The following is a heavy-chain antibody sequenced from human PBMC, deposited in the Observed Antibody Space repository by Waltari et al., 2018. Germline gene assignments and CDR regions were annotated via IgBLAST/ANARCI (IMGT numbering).Heavy chain of an antibody. CDR3: ARDLRYFDWLSATRYYYYYMDV. Sequence: QVQLQESGPGLVKPSETLSLTCTVSGYSISSGYYWGWIRQPPGKGLEWIGSIYHSGSTYYNPSLKSRVTISVDTSKNQFSLKLSSVTAADTALYYCARDLRYFDWLSATRYYYYYMDVWGKGTTVTVSS. CDR2: IYHSGST. D-gene: IGHD3-9*01. J-gene: IGHJ6*03. CDR1: GYSISSGYY. V-gene: IGHV4-38-2*02.